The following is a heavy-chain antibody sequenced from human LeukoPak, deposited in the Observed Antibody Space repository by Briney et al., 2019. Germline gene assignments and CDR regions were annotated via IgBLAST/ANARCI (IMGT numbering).Heavy chain of an antibody. CDR1: GFTFGSYG. Sequence: PGGSLRLSCAASGFTFGSYGMSWVRQAPGKGLEWVSFITPNADRAAYADSVEGRFTISRDNPRNTLYMQMNSLRDGDTAVYYCAIMHGYYDGSGYWVQWGQGTLVTVSS. V-gene: IGHV3-23*01. CDR3: AIMHGYYDGSGYWVQ. CDR2: ITPNADRA. J-gene: IGHJ1*01. D-gene: IGHD3-22*01.